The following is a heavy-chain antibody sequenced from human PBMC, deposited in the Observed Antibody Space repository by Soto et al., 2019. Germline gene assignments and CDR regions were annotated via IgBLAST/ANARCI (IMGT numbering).Heavy chain of an antibody. CDR1: GFTFSSYE. D-gene: IGHD2-2*01. CDR3: ARDLYCSSTSCYPGFDY. Sequence: GGSLRLSCAASGFTFSSYEMNWVRQAPGKGLEWVSYISSSGSTIYYADSVKGRFTISRDNAKNSLYLQMNSLRAEDTAVYYCARDLYCSSTSCYPGFDYWGQGTLVTVS. V-gene: IGHV3-48*03. CDR2: ISSSGSTI. J-gene: IGHJ4*02.